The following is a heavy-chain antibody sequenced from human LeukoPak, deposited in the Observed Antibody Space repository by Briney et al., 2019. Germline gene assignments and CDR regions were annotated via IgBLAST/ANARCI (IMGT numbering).Heavy chain of an antibody. D-gene: IGHD3-22*01. CDR1: GGSFSGYY. J-gene: IGHJ4*02. Sequence: SETLSLTCAVYGGSFSGYYWSWIRQPPGKGLEWIGEINHSGSTNYNTSLKSRVTISVETSKNQFSLKLSSVTAADTAVYYCARAIDYYDSSAGAFPLYYFDYWGQGTLVTVSS. V-gene: IGHV4-34*01. CDR3: ARAIDYYDSSAGAFPLYYFDY. CDR2: INHSGST.